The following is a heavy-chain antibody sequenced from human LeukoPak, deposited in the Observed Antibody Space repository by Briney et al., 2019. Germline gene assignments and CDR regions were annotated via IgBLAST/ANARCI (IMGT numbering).Heavy chain of an antibody. Sequence: ETLSLTCTVSGGSISSGGYYWSWVRQAPGKGLEWVANIKQDGSEKYYVDSVKGRFTISRDNAKNSLYLQMNSLRAEDTAVYYCARGYDSSGYYPALWYFDYWGQGTLVTVSS. CDR3: ARGYDSSGYYPALWYFDY. J-gene: IGHJ4*02. CDR1: GGSISSGGYY. CDR2: IKQDGSEK. V-gene: IGHV3-7*03. D-gene: IGHD3-22*01.